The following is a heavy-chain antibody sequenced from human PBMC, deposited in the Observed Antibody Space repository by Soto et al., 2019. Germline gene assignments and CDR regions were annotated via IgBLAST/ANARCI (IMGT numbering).Heavy chain of an antibody. CDR1: GYTFTNYW. Sequence: GESLKISCKAFGYTFTNYWIGWVRQMPGKGLEWLGTIYPGNSDTKYSPSFQGQATISADMSINTAYLQWNSLQASDTAMYYCGRWGGIPALVPPSYYTWFTPGGQGARVTFPS. D-gene: IGHD6-13*01. CDR2: IYPGNSDT. CDR3: GRWGGIPALVPPSYYTWFTP. J-gene: IGHJ5*02. V-gene: IGHV5-51*01.